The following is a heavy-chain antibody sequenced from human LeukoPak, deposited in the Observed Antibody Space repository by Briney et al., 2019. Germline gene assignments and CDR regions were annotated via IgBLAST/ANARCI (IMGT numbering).Heavy chain of an antibody. CDR2: ISYSGST. J-gene: IGHJ4*02. D-gene: IGHD6-19*01. CDR3: ARGRGQWQPPNEFDY. Sequence: SETLSLTCTVSGGSISSYYWSWIRQPPGKGLEWNGYISYSGSTNYNPSLKSRVSISVDTSKNQFSLKLRSVTAADTAVYYCARGRGQWQPPNEFDYWGQGTLVTGSS. V-gene: IGHV4-59*01. CDR1: GGSISSYY.